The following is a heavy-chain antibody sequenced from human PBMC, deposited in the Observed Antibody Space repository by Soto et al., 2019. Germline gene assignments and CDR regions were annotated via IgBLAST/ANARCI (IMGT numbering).Heavy chain of an antibody. CDR1: GYTFTSYA. Sequence: ASVKVSCKASGYTFTSYAMHWVRQAPGQRLEWMGWINAGNGNTKYSQKFQGRVTITRDTSASTAYMELSSLRSEDTAVYYCASSYSNYALIDYYYYGMDVCGQGTTVTVS. CDR3: ASSYSNYALIDYYYYGMDV. CDR2: INAGNGNT. V-gene: IGHV1-3*01. D-gene: IGHD4-4*01. J-gene: IGHJ6*02.